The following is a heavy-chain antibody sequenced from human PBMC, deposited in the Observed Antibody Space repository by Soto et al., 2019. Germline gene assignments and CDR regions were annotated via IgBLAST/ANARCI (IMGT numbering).Heavy chain of an antibody. J-gene: IGHJ4*02. CDR3: ARGVSAGVDY. Sequence: GASVKVSCKASGYSFTSLDINWVRQAAGQGLEWMGWMQPSTGRTGYAQKFQGRVTMTRDTSINTAYMELTTLTSDDTAFYYCARGVSAGVDYWGQGTLGTSPQ. CDR1: GYSFTSLD. CDR2: MQPSTGRT. D-gene: IGHD1-26*01. V-gene: IGHV1-8*01.